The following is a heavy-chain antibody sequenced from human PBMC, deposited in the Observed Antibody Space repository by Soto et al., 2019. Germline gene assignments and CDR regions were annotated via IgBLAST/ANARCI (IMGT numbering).Heavy chain of an antibody. Sequence: PSETLSLTCAVSGGSISSGGYSWSWIRQPPGKGLEWIGYIYHSGSTYYNPSLKSRVTISVDRSKNQFSLKLSSVTAADTAVYYCAMLTMVRGAPGWFDPWGQGTTVTVSS. CDR3: AMLTMVRGAPGWFDP. CDR2: IYHSGST. V-gene: IGHV4-30-2*01. J-gene: IGHJ5*01. CDR1: GGSISSGGYS. D-gene: IGHD3-10*01.